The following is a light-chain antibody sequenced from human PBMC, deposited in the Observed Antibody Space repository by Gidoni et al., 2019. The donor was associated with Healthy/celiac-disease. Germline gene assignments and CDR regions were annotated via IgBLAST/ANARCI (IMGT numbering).Light chain of an antibody. Sequence: EIVLMQSPGTLSLSPGERATLSCRASQSVSSSYLAWCQQKPGQAPRLLSYGASSRATGIPDRFSGSGSGTDFTLTISRLEPEDFAVYYCQQYGSSPFTFGGGTKVEIK. CDR3: QQYGSSPFT. CDR2: GAS. V-gene: IGKV3-20*01. CDR1: QSVSSSY. J-gene: IGKJ4*01.